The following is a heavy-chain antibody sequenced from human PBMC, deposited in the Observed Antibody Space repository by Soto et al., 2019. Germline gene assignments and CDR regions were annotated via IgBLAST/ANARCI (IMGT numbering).Heavy chain of an antibody. V-gene: IGHV1-18*01. D-gene: IGHD3-10*01. CDR1: GYTFTSYG. CDR3: ASLSITMVRGVISPHDY. J-gene: IGHJ4*02. CDR2: ISAYNGNT. Sequence: ASVKVSCKASGYTFTSYGISWVRQAPGQGLEWMGWISAYNGNTNYAQKLQGRVTMTRDTSISTAYMEPSRLRSDDTAVYYCASLSITMVRGVISPHDYWGQGTLVTVSS.